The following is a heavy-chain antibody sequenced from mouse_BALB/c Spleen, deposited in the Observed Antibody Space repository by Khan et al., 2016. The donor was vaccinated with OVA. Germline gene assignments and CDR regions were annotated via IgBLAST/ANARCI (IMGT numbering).Heavy chain of an antibody. CDR3: ARSLLLAMDY. D-gene: IGHD1-2*01. V-gene: IGHV2-4-1*01. Sequence: QVQLKQSGPGLVEPSQSLSINCTVSGCSLTSYGVHWVRQSPGKGLEWLGMIWSGGSTDYNAAFISRLSIRKDNSKSQVFFKMNSLQADDTAIYYCARSLLLAMDYWGQGTSVTVSS. J-gene: IGHJ4*01. CDR2: IWSGGST. CDR1: GCSLTSYG.